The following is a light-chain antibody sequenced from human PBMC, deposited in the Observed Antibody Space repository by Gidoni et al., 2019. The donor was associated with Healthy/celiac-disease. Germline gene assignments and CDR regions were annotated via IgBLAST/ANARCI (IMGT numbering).Light chain of an antibody. CDR1: QSVSSSY. CDR3: QQYGSSLEYT. J-gene: IGKJ2*01. V-gene: IGKV3-20*01. Sequence: IVLTTSPGTLALSPGERATLACRDSQSVSSSYLAWYQHKPGQAPRLLSYGASSRATGIPDRFSGSGSGTDFTLTISRLEPEDFAVYYCQQYGSSLEYTFGQGTKLEIK. CDR2: GAS.